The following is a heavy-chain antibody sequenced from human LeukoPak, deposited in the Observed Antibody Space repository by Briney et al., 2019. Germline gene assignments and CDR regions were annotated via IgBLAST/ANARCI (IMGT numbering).Heavy chain of an antibody. CDR2: ICWNRGSI. V-gene: IGHV3-9*01. Sequence: GRSLRLSCAAPGFTFDDYAMHWVPPAPGEGVGWVSGICWNRGSIGSADSVRGRLTISRDNAKNSLCLQMNSLRADDTALYYCAKGGLRYFGWLLYGGGDFDYCGQGTLVTVSS. D-gene: IGHD3-9*01. CDR1: GFTFDDYA. J-gene: IGHJ4*02. CDR3: AKGGLRYFGWLLYGGGDFDY.